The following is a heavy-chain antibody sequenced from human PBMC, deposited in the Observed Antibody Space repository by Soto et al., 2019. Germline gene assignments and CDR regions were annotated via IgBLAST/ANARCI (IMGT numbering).Heavy chain of an antibody. J-gene: IGHJ3*02. CDR2: IWYDGSNK. CDR3: ARAYGDHGDNGAFDI. D-gene: IGHD4-17*01. CDR1: GFTFSSYG. V-gene: IGHV3-33*01. Sequence: PGGSLRLSCAASGFTFSSYGMHWVRQAPGKGLEWVAVIWYDGSNKYYADSVKGRFTISRDNSKNTLYLQMNSLRAEDTAVYYCARAYGDHGDNGAFDIWGQATMVTVSS.